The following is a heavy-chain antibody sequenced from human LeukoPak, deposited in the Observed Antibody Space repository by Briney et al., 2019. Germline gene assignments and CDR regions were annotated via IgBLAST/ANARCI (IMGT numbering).Heavy chain of an antibody. D-gene: IGHD6-19*01. Sequence: PGTSLRLSCAASGFTFISYAIHWVRQAPGKGLEWVAVISFHGTDSFYADSVKGRFTISRDNAKNSLYLQMNSLRAEDTAVYYCARYATVAAHRDFDYWGQGTLVTVSS. CDR1: GFTFISYA. V-gene: IGHV3-30*04. CDR3: ARYATVAAHRDFDY. J-gene: IGHJ4*02. CDR2: ISFHGTDS.